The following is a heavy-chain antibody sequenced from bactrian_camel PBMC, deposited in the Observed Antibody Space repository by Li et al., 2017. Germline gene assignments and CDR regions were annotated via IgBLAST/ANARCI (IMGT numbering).Heavy chain of an antibody. CDR2: IDRVGRT. J-gene: IGHJ4*01. Sequence: HVQLVESGGGSVQTGGPLRLSCQASAYMFRAYCMGWFRQAPGKEREGVACIDRVGRTATADSVKGRFTVSKDNAKNTLYLQMNSLKPDDTAVYYCVRGDSGSDIAAITSAPRGQGTQVTVS. D-gene: IGHD4*01. CDR1: AYMFRAYC. CDR3: VRGDSGSDIAAITSAP. V-gene: IGHV3S53*01.